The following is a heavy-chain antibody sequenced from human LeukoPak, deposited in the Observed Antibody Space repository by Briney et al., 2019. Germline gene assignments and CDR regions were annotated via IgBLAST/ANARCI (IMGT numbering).Heavy chain of an antibody. V-gene: IGHV1-2*02. CDR1: GYTFTGYY. CDR3: ARDAGRGPNAFDI. J-gene: IGHJ3*02. D-gene: IGHD3-10*01. Sequence: ASVKVSCKASGYTFTGYYMHWVRQAPGQGLEWMGWINPNSGGTNYAQKFQGRVTMTRDTSISTAYMELSRLRSDDTAVYYCARDAGRGPNAFDIWGQGTMVTVSS. CDR2: INPNSGGT.